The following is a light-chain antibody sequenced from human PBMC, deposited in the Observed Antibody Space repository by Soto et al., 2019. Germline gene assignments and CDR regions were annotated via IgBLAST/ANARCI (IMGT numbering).Light chain of an antibody. CDR1: QSVTSSF. J-gene: IGKJ1*01. V-gene: IGKV3-20*01. CDR3: QQYGSAPRT. Sequence: EIVLTQSPGTLSLSPGERATLSCRASQSVTSSFLSWYQQKPGQAPRLLIYGASGRATGIPDRFSGSGSGTDFTLTISSLEPEDFAVYYCQQYGSAPRTFGQGTK. CDR2: GAS.